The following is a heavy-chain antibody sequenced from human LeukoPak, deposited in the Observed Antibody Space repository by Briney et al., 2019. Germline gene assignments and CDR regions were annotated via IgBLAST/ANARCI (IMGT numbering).Heavy chain of an antibody. CDR1: GFTFSTYS. Sequence: GGSLRLSCAASGFTFSTYSMNWVRQVPGKGLEWVSSITSNSVYMYYADSVEGRFTISRDNAKNSLFLQMSSLRDEDTALYYCARGWAAIPDWGQGTLVTVSS. D-gene: IGHD2-21*02. CDR3: ARGWAAIPD. CDR2: ITSNSVYM. J-gene: IGHJ4*02. V-gene: IGHV3-21*01.